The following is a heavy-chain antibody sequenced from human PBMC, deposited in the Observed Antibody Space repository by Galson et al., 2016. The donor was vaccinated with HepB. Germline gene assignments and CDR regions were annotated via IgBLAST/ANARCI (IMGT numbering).Heavy chain of an antibody. CDR2: INSDGNTT. J-gene: IGHJ6*02. Sequence: SLRLSCAASGFTFSSYWMHWVRQAPGKGLVWVSRINSDGNTTNYADSVKGRFTISRDNGKNSLYLQMSSLRVEDAGVYYCARRLDTQRRIAGWGWGTDVWGQGTTVTVS. V-gene: IGHV3-74*01. CDR1: GFTFSSYW. D-gene: IGHD6-19*01. CDR3: ARRLDTQRRIAGWGWGTDV.